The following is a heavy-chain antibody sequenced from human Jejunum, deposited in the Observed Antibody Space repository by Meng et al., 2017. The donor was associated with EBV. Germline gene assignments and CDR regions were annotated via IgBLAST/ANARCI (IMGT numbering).Heavy chain of an antibody. CDR3: ARVRCSGGSCFYFDY. D-gene: IGHD2-15*01. CDR2: IYHDGSS. Sequence: VQLQESGPGLVNPSGTLSLTCPVSGGSITSSDWWTWVRQPPGEGLEWIGEIYHDGSSNYSPSLKSRVTILLDKSENHFSLKLNSVTAADTAVYYCARVRCSGGSCFYFDYWGQGALVTVSS. J-gene: IGHJ4*02. V-gene: IGHV4-4*02. CDR1: GGSITSSDW.